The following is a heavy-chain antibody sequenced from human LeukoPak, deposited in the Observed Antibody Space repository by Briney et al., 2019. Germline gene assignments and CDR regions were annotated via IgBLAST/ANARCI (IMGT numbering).Heavy chain of an antibody. CDR1: GFTFDDYA. Sequence: PGGSLRLSCAASGFTFDDYAMSWVRQAPGKGLEWVSAISGSGGSTYYADSVKGRFTISRDNSKNTLYLQMNSLRAEDTAVYYCAKVDFWYYDSSPPWGQGTLVTVSS. CDR3: AKVDFWYYDSSPP. V-gene: IGHV3-23*01. J-gene: IGHJ5*02. CDR2: ISGSGGST. D-gene: IGHD3-22*01.